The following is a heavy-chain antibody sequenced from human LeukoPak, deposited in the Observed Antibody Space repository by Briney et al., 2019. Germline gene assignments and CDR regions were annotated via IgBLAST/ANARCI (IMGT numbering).Heavy chain of an antibody. CDR3: ARWGIGDLRNTFDI. Sequence: ASVNVSCKASGYIFTGNYMYWVRQAAGQGLEWMGWINPNSGDTNYAQKFQGWVTMTRDTSISTAYMELSRLKSDDTAVYYCARWGIGDLRNTFDIWGHGTMVTVSS. CDR1: GYIFTGNY. J-gene: IGHJ3*02. CDR2: INPNSGDT. V-gene: IGHV1-2*04. D-gene: IGHD3-10*01.